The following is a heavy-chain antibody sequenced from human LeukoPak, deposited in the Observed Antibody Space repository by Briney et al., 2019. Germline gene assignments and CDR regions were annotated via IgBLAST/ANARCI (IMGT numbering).Heavy chain of an antibody. CDR2: VNHSGST. J-gene: IGHJ3*02. D-gene: IGHD3-10*01. Sequence: SETLSLTCAVYGGSFSGYYWSWIRQPPGKGLEWIGEVNHSGSTKYSPSLKSRVTISVDTSKNQFSLQVISLTAADTAAYYCTKSDGYGLIRICGRGTMVTVSS. V-gene: IGHV4-34*03. CDR1: GGSFSGYY. CDR3: TKSDGYGLIRI.